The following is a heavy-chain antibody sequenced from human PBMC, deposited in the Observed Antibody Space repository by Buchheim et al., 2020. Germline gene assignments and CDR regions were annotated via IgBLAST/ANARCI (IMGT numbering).Heavy chain of an antibody. J-gene: IGHJ6*02. CDR1: GFTFSSYA. V-gene: IGHV3-23*01. CDR2: ISGSGGST. D-gene: IGHD1-7*01. CDR3: AKGGGELELRIYYYYYCGMDV. Sequence: EVQLLESGGGLVQPGGSLRLSCAASGFTFSSYAMSWVRQAPGKGLEWVSAISGSGGSTYYADSVKGRFTISRDNSKNTLYLQMNSLRAEDTAVYYCAKGGGELELRIYYYYYCGMDVWGQGTT.